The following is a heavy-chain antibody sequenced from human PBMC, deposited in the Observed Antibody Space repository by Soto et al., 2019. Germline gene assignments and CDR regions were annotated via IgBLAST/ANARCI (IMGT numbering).Heavy chain of an antibody. CDR2: IKFDAITA. V-gene: IGHV3-74*01. Sequence: EVQVVESGGGLVQPGGSLRLSCVASGFTFTAYWMHWVRQAPGQGLVWVSRIKFDAITASYADSVNGRITISRDNAKNTVYLLMDSLRAEDTGMYYFACGIRYYFGAYVWGQGTTGTVCS. D-gene: IGHD6-25*01. CDR1: GFTFTAYW. CDR3: ACGIRYYFGAYV. J-gene: IGHJ6*02.